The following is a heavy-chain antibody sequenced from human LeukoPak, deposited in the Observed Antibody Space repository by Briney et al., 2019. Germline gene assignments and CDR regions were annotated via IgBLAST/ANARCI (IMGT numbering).Heavy chain of an antibody. CDR2: INPNSGGT. Sequence: ASVEVSCKASGYTFTGYYIHWVRQAPGQGLEWMGRINPNSGGTNYAQKFQDRVTMTRDTSMSTAYIEVSRLRSDDTAVYYCARDRTGGFDYWGQGTLVTVSS. V-gene: IGHV1-2*06. CDR3: ARDRTGGFDY. J-gene: IGHJ4*02. CDR1: GYTFTGYY. D-gene: IGHD3/OR15-3a*01.